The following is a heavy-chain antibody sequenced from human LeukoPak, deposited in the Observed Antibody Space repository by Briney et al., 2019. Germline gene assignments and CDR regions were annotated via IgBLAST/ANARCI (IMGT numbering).Heavy chain of an antibody. Sequence: GGSLRLSCAASGFTFSSYAMGWVRQAPGKGLEWVSAISGSGGSTYYADSVKGRFTISRDNSKNTLYLQMNSLRAEDTAVYYCAKDSQYSSGWGFTDYWGQGTLVTVSS. CDR1: GFTFSSYA. CDR2: ISGSGGST. J-gene: IGHJ4*02. CDR3: AKDSQYSSGWGFTDY. V-gene: IGHV3-23*01. D-gene: IGHD6-19*01.